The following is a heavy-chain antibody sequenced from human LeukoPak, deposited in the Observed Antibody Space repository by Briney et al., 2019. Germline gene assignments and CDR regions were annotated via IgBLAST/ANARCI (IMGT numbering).Heavy chain of an antibody. J-gene: IGHJ4*02. D-gene: IGHD3-10*01. CDR1: GDSIRSHY. CDR3: ANYRAPYYFDY. V-gene: IGHV4-59*11. Sequence: SETLSLTCTVSGDSIRSHYWSWIRQPPGKGLQWIGYVYYTGNTNSNPSLKSRVTISVDTSKNQFSLKLSSVTGSDTAVYYCANYRAPYYFDYWGQGTLVTVSS. CDR2: VYYTGNT.